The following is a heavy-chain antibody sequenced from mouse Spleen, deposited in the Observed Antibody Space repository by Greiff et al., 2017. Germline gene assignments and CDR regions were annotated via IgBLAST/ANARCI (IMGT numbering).Heavy chain of an antibody. J-gene: IGHJ3*01. Sequence: QVQLKQSGPGLVAPSQSLSITCTVSGFSLTNYAVHWVRQSPGKGLEWLGVIWRDGSTDYNAAFISRLSISKDNSKSQVFFKMNSLQADDTAIYYCARKATDGYYPFAYWGQGTLVTVSA. CDR3: ARKATDGYYPFAY. CDR2: IWRDGST. CDR1: GFSLTNYA. V-gene: IGHV2-4-1*01. D-gene: IGHD2-3*01.